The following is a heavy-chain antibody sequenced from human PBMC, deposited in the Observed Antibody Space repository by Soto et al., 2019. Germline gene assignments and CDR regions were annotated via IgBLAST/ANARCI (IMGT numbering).Heavy chain of an antibody. CDR1: GFTFSSFA. CDR3: AKTRQAPVGTHFLDL. CDR2: VSADGVSS. V-gene: IGHV3-23*01. Sequence: GGSLRLSCAGSGFTFSSFAMGWVRQAPGKGLEWLSSVSADGVSSFSADSVRGRFRVSRDNSKNTLFLQMRFLRVEDTAVYYCAKTRQAPVGTHFLDLWGQGTQVTAPQ. J-gene: IGHJ4*02.